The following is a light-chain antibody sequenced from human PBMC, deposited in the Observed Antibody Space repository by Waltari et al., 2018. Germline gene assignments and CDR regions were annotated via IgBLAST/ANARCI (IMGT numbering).Light chain of an antibody. CDR1: SGSLSTTSY. J-gene: IGLJ3*02. CDR2: KAN. Sequence: QTVVTQEPSLSVSPGGTVTLTCPLSSGSLSTTSYATWYQQTPGQAQRTLVYKANARSSGVPDRFSGSILGNTAALTITGAQADDESDYYCALYMGSGIWVFGGGTRLTVL. CDR3: ALYMGSGIWV. V-gene: IGLV8-61*01.